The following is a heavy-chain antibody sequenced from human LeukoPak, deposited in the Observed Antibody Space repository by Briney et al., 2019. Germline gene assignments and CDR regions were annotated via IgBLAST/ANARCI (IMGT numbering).Heavy chain of an antibody. CDR1: GFTFSSYG. D-gene: IGHD2-2*01. V-gene: IGHV3-30*02. CDR2: IRYDGSNK. CDR3: AKDPDWAQLLRGGGYYMDV. J-gene: IGHJ6*03. Sequence: PGGSLRLSCAASGFTFSSYGMHWVRQAPGKGLEWVAFIRYDGSNKYYADSVKGRFTISRDNSKNTLYLQMNSLRAEDTAVYYCAKDPDWAQLLRGGGYYMDVWGKGTTVTVSS.